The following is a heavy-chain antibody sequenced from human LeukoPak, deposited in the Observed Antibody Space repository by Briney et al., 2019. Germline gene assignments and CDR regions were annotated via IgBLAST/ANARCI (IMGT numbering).Heavy chain of an antibody. CDR2: ISYDGSNK. Sequence: GGSLRLSCAASGFTFSSYAMHWVRQAPGKGLEWVAVISYDGSNKYYADSVKGRFTISRDNSKNTLYLQMSSLRAEDTAVYYCAKGKYYDILTGFPRRSNWFDPWGQGTLVTVSS. V-gene: IGHV3-30*04. CDR1: GFTFSSYA. D-gene: IGHD3-9*01. J-gene: IGHJ5*02. CDR3: AKGKYYDILTGFPRRSNWFDP.